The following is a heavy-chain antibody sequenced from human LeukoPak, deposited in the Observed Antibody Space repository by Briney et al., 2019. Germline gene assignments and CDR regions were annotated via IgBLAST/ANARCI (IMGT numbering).Heavy chain of an antibody. CDR1: GFTFSSYG. J-gene: IGHJ4*02. CDR3: AKDVLNSYYFDY. CDR2: IRYDGSNK. V-gene: IGHV3-30*02. Sequence: PGGSLRLSCAASGFTFSSYGMHWVRQAPGKGLEWVAFIRYDGSNKCYADSVKGRFTISRDNSKNTLYLQMNSLRAEDTAVYYCAKDVLNSYYFDYWGQGTLVTVSS. D-gene: IGHD3-10*02.